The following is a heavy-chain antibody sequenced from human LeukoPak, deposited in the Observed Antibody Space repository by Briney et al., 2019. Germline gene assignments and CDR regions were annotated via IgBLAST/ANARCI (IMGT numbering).Heavy chain of an antibody. D-gene: IGHD2-15*01. J-gene: IGHJ4*02. Sequence: GRSLRLSCAASGFTFSSYAMHWVRQAPGKGLEWVAVISYDGSNKYYADSVKGRFTISRDNSKNTLYLQMNSLRAEDTAVYYCANGERRWWSENWGQGTLVAVSS. CDR2: ISYDGSNK. CDR1: GFTFSSYA. V-gene: IGHV3-30-3*01. CDR3: ANGERRWWSEN.